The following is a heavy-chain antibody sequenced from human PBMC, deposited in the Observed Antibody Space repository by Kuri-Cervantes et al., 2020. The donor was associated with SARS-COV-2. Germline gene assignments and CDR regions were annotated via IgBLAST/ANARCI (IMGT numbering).Heavy chain of an antibody. J-gene: IGHJ4*02. CDR1: GYTFTGYD. Sequence: ASGKVSWRASGYTFTGYDINWVRQATGQGPEWMGWMNPDSANTGYAQKFQGRVTFTRDTSITTAYMELSSLRSDDTAVYYCARSSFAVTSHFDYWGQGSLVPSPQ. CDR3: ARSSFAVTSHFDY. CDR2: MNPDSANT. D-gene: IGHD3-3*01. V-gene: IGHV1-8*01.